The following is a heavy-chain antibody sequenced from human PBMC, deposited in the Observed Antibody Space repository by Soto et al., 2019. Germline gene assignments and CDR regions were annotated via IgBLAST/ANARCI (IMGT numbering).Heavy chain of an antibody. D-gene: IGHD7-27*01. V-gene: IGHV3-73*01. Sequence: PGGSLRLSCAASGLTFSGSAMHWVRQASGKGLEWVGRIRSKVNSYATAYAASVKGRFTISRDDSKNTAYLQMNSLKTEDTAVYYCTKTGDLAAFDIWGQGTMVTVSS. CDR3: TKTGDLAAFDI. J-gene: IGHJ3*02. CDR1: GLTFSGSA. CDR2: IRSKVNSYAT.